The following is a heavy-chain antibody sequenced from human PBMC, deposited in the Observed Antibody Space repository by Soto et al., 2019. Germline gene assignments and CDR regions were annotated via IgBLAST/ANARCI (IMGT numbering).Heavy chain of an antibody. CDR1: GFTFSSYG. J-gene: IGHJ4*02. V-gene: IGHV3-33*01. CDR3: ARDLDGSGFFDY. D-gene: IGHD3-10*01. CDR2: IWYDGSNK. Sequence: PGGSLRLSCAASGFTFSSYGMHWVRQAPGKGLEWVAVIWYDGSNKYYADSVKGRFTISRDNSKNTLYLQMNSLRAEDTAVYYCARDLDGSGFFDYWGQGTLVTVSS.